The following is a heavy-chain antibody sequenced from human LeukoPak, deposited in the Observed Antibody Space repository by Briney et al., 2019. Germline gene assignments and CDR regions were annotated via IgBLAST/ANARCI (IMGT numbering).Heavy chain of an antibody. Sequence: SETLSLTCTVSGGSIGSSSYYWGWIRQPPGKGLEWIGSIYYSGSTYYNPSLKSRVTISVDTSKNQFSLKLSSVTAADTAVYYCARDAAIVVVPAALTGFDPWGQGTLVTVSS. CDR1: GGSIGSSSYY. D-gene: IGHD2-2*01. V-gene: IGHV4-39*07. CDR2: IYYSGST. CDR3: ARDAAIVVVPAALTGFDP. J-gene: IGHJ5*02.